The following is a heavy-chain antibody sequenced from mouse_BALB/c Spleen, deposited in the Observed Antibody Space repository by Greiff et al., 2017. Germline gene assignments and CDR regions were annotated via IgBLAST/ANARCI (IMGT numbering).Heavy chain of an antibody. D-gene: IGHD2-10*01. CDR3: ARSGSYYGAYYAMDY. Sequence: EVQLVESGGGLVQPGGSRKLSCAASGFTFSSFGMHWVRQAPEKGLEWVAYISSGSSTIYYADTVKGRFTISRDNPKNNLFLQMTSLRSEDTAMYYCARSGSYYGAYYAMDYWGQGTSVTVSS. J-gene: IGHJ4*01. CDR1: GFTFSSFG. V-gene: IGHV5-17*02. CDR2: ISSGSSTI.